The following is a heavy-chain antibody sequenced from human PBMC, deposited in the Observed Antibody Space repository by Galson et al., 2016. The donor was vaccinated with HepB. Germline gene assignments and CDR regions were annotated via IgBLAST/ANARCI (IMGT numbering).Heavy chain of an antibody. CDR3: ARQRYFDF. Sequence: HSGAEVKKPGESLKISCQGFGYIFANYWIGWVRQMPGKGLEWMGIISPGTSETRSSPSFQGPVTISADKSTSTTYLQWSSLKTSDTAMYYCARQRYFDFWGRGTLVTVSS. V-gene: IGHV5-51*01. CDR1: GYIFANYW. J-gene: IGHJ2*01. CDR2: ISPGTSET.